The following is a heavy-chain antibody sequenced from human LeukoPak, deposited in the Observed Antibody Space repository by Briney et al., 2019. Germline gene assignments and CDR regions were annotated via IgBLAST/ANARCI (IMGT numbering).Heavy chain of an antibody. V-gene: IGHV3-9*01. J-gene: IGHJ4*02. Sequence: GGSLRLSCAASGFTFDAYAMHWVRQAPGKGLEWVSAISWDSNTLDYADSVKGRFTISRDNAKNSLYLHINSLRVDDTAFYYCAKGTSRYYYASSGSILDYWGQGTLVTVSS. D-gene: IGHD3-22*01. CDR3: AKGTSRYYYASSGSILDY. CDR2: ISWDSNTL. CDR1: GFTFDAYA.